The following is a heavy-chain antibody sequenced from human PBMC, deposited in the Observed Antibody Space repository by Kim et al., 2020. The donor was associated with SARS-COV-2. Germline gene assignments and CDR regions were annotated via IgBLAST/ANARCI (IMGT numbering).Heavy chain of an antibody. CDR3: ARDDGYNYGSIDY. CDR1: GFTFSDYY. V-gene: IGHV3-11*01. D-gene: IGHD5-12*01. J-gene: IGHJ4*02. CDR2: ICRSGNTI. Sequence: GGSLRLSCAASGFTFSDYYMSWIRQAPGKGLEWVAYICRSGNTIEYADSVKGRFTISRDNAKNSLYLEMNSLRAEDTAVYHCARDDGYNYGSIDYWCQGTMLTVSS.